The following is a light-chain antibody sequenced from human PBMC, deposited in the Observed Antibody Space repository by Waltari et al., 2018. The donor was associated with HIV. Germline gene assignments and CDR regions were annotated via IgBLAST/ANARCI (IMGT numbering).Light chain of an antibody. Sequence: QSVLTQPPSASGTPGRGVTISCSGSSSNIGRNTVNWYQQLPGTAPKLLIYSNNQRPSGVPDRLSGSKSGTSASLAISGLQSEDEANYYCAAWDDSLIGPVFGGGTKLTVL. V-gene: IGLV1-44*01. CDR3: AAWDDSLIGPV. CDR1: SSNIGRNT. CDR2: SNN. J-gene: IGLJ3*02.